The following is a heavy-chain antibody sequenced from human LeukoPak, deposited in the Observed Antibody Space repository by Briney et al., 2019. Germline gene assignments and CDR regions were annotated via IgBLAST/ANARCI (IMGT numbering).Heavy chain of an antibody. CDR1: GFTFSSFG. J-gene: IGHJ4*02. Sequence: GGSLRLSCAASGFTFSSFGMHWVRQAPGKGLEWVADIWFDGRNEHFADSVKGRFTISRDNSKNTMYLQINSLRAEDTAVYYCARDKIVGATNFDYWGQGTLVTVSS. CDR2: IWFDGRNE. D-gene: IGHD1-26*01. CDR3: ARDKIVGATNFDY. V-gene: IGHV3-33*01.